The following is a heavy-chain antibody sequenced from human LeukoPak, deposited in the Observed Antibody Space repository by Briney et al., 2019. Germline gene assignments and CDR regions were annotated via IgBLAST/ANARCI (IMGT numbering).Heavy chain of an antibody. V-gene: IGHV3-48*03. CDR1: GFSFSSYK. CDR2: ISSSGSTM. CDR3: ARDLTNYFDY. D-gene: IGHD1-14*01. J-gene: IGHJ4*02. Sequence: GGSLRLSCVASGFSFSSYKMTWVRQAPGSGLEWVSYISSSGSTMYYADSVKGRFTISRDNAKNSLYLQMNSLRADDTAVYYCARDLTNYFDYWGQGTLVTVSS.